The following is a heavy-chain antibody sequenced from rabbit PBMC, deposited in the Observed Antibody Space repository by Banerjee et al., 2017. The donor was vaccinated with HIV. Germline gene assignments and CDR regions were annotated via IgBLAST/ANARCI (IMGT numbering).Heavy chain of an antibody. J-gene: IGHJ4*01. V-gene: IGHV1S45*01. D-gene: IGHD6-1*01. CDR3: ARDNAGYAADGDSSFNL. CDR2: ISVGGGT. Sequence: QEQLEESGGGLVKPGASLTLTCTASGFSFSSGYDMGWVRQAPGKGLEYIGYISVGGGTYCASWVNGRFTISKTSSTTVTLQMTSLTAADTATYFCARDNAGYAADGDSSFNLWGPGTLVTVS. CDR1: GFSFSSGYD.